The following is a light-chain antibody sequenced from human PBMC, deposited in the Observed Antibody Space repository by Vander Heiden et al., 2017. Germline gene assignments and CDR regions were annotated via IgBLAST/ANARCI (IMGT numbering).Light chain of an antibody. J-gene: IGLJ3*02. CDR3: QSADSSGTYPV. CDR1: ALPKQY. V-gene: IGLV3-25*03. Sequence: SYELTQPPSGSVSPGQTARITCSGDALPKQYAYWYQQKPGQAPVLVIYKDSERPSGIPERFSGSSSGTTVTLTISGVQAEDEADYYCQSADSSGTYPVFGGGTKLTVL. CDR2: KDS.